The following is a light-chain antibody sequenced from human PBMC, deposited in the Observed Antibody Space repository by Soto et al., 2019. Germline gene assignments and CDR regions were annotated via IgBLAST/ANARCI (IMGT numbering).Light chain of an antibody. V-gene: IGKV1-9*01. CDR3: QQLNRFPRT. CDR2: AAS. Sequence: DIQLTQSPSFLSASVGDRVTITCRASQDISSCLAWYQQRPGKVPRFLTHAASTLQSGAPSRFSATGSGTTFTLTISSLQPEDIATYYCQQLNRFPRTFGQGTRVEV. J-gene: IGKJ1*01. CDR1: QDISSC.